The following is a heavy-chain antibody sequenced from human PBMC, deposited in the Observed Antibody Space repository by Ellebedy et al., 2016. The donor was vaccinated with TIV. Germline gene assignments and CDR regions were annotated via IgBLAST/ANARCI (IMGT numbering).Heavy chain of an antibody. Sequence: GESLKISXAASGFTFRSYAMSWVRQAPGKGLEWVSAISGSGGSTYYADSVKGRFTISRDNSKNTLYLQMNSLRAEDTAVYYCAKEEGFDYWGQGTLVTVSS. CDR2: ISGSGGST. CDR3: AKEEGFDY. CDR1: GFTFRSYA. V-gene: IGHV3-23*01. J-gene: IGHJ4*02.